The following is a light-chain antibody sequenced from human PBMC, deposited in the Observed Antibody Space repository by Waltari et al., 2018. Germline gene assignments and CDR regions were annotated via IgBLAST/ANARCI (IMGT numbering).Light chain of an antibody. J-gene: IGKJ3*01. Sequence: DSVMTQSPLSLSVTAGGPAYVPCRSGQSLLYSNGKNYLDWYLQKPGQSPQLLIYLVSNRAAGVPDRFSGSGSGTDFTLKISRVEAEDVGVYYCMQPLQTPFTFGPGTKVDIK. V-gene: IGKV2-28*01. CDR2: LVS. CDR1: QSLLYSNGKNY. CDR3: MQPLQTPFT.